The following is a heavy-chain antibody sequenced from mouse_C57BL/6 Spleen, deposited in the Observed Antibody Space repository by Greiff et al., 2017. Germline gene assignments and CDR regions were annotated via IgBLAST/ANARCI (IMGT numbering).Heavy chain of an antibody. D-gene: IGHD1-1*01. CDR2: IDPSDSET. Sequence: QVQLQQPGAELVRPGSSVKLSCKASGYTFTSYWMHWVKQRPIQGLEWIGNIDPSDSETHYNQKFKDKATLTVDKSSSTAYMQLSSLTSEDSAVYYCAREAIYYGSSYGYFDVWGTGTTVTVSS. CDR3: AREAIYYGSSYGYFDV. V-gene: IGHV1-52*01. J-gene: IGHJ1*03. CDR1: GYTFTSYW.